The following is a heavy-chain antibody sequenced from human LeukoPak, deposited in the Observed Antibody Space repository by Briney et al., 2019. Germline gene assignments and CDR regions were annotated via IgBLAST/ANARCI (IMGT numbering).Heavy chain of an antibody. CDR1: GLTFDDYA. D-gene: IGHD3-22*01. CDR3: VTMIVVAPGGAFDI. CDR2: ISWNSGSI. V-gene: IGHV3-9*01. Sequence: PGGSLRLSCAASGLTFDDYAMHWVRQAPGKGLEWVPGISWNSGSIGYADSVKGRFTISRDNAKNSLYLQMNSLRAEDTALYYCVTMIVVAPGGAFDIWGQGTMVTVSS. J-gene: IGHJ3*02.